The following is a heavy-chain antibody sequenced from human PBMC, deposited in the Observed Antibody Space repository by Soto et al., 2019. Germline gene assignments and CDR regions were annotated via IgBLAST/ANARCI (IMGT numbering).Heavy chain of an antibody. Sequence: QVQLVQSGAEVKKTGSSVKVSCKASGGTFSSYTISWVRQAPGQGLEWMGRIIPMFGIANYAQKFQGRVTITAEKSTGTAYMALSSLRSEDTAVYYCARGYGDSHDYWGQGTLVTVSS. CDR2: IIPMFGIA. V-gene: IGHV1-69*02. D-gene: IGHD4-17*01. J-gene: IGHJ4*02. CDR3: ARGYGDSHDY. CDR1: GGTFSSYT.